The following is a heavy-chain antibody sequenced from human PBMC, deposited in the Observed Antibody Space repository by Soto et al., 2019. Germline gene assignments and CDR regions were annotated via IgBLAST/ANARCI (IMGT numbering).Heavy chain of an antibody. CDR3: ARDGAYGIYGMDV. Sequence: QVQLQESGPGLVKPSGTLSLTCSVSGGSISSTNWWTWVRQPPGKGLEWIGQIDHSGSPNYNPSLTSRVTISVDKSKNQFSLYLHAVTAADTAVYYCARDGAYGIYGMDVWGQGTTVTVSS. D-gene: IGHD3-10*01. V-gene: IGHV4-4*02. CDR1: GGSISSTNW. J-gene: IGHJ6*02. CDR2: IDHSGSP.